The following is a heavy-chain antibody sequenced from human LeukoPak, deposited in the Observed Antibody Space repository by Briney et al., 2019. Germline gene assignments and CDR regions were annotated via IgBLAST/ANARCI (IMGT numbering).Heavy chain of an antibody. CDR2: IHYSGKV. Sequence: SETLSLTCTVSGGSISGYYWPWIRQPPGTGLEWIGQIHYSGKVDYNPSLRSRITISVDTSKNRMSLKLSSVTAADAAVYYDMGVWGQGTTVTVS. CDR1: GGSISGYY. J-gene: IGHJ6*02. CDR3: MGV. V-gene: IGHV4-59*01.